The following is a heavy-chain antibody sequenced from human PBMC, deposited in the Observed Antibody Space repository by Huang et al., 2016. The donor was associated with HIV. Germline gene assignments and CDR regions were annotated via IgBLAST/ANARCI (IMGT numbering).Heavy chain of an antibody. D-gene: IGHD3-3*01. Sequence: QMRFQESGPGLVKPSGTLSLTCNVSGGSFNTGRYYWGWIRQPPGKGLEWVGSLYYTGKMHYDASLRGRLTMSADTSKDQFSVNLSSVAAADTAMYFCARNHDFWRGRMFAISYVDVWGRGTLVTV. J-gene: IGHJ2*01. CDR3: ARNHDFWRGRMFAISYVDV. V-gene: IGHV4-39*01. CDR1: GGSFNTGRYY. CDR2: LYYTGKM.